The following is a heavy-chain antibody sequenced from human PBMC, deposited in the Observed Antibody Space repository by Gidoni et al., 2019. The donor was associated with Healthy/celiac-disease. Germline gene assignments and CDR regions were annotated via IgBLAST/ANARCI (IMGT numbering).Heavy chain of an antibody. CDR3: ARRRRGYSSGWYDY. V-gene: IGHV4-34*01. J-gene: IGHJ4*02. CDR2: INHSGST. CDR1: GGSFSGYY. Sequence: QVQLQQWGAGLLKPSETLSLTCAVYGGSFSGYYWSWIRQPPGKGLEWIGEINHSGSTNYNPSLKSRVTISVDTSKNQFSLKLSSVTAADTAVYYCARRRRGYSSGWYDYWGQGTLVTVSS. D-gene: IGHD6-19*01.